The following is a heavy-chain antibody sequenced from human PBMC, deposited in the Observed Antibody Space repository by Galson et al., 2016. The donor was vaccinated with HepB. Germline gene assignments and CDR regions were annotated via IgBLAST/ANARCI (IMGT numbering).Heavy chain of an antibody. V-gene: IGHV1-58*01. D-gene: IGHD1-1*01. CDR1: GFTFTSSA. Sequence: SVKVSCKASGFTFTSSAVQWVRQARGQRLEWIGWIVVGSGNTNYAQMFQERVTFTWDMSTTTAYMELSSLRSEDTAVYYCAAASGQRRQLGLDVWGEGTTVTVSS. CDR3: AAASGQRRQLGLDV. CDR2: IVVGSGNT. J-gene: IGHJ6*04.